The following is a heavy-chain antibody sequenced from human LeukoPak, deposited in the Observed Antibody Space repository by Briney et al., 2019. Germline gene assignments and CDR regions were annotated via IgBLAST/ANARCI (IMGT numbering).Heavy chain of an antibody. J-gene: IGHJ4*02. Sequence: SETLTLTCTVCGDSIGAYCWSWIRQPPEKGLEGIRHIYITGCTSYNPSLKSRVTMSIDTSKNQFSLKLSSVTAEDTAVCYCTKLAGRDRGVFDYCGQGTLVTVSS. D-gene: IGHD1-7*01. V-gene: IGHV4-4*09. CDR2: IYITGCT. CDR1: GDSIGAYC. CDR3: TKLAGRDRGVFDY.